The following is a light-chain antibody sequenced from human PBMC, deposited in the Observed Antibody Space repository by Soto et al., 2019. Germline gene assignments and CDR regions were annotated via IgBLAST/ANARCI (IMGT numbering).Light chain of an antibody. J-gene: IGKJ5*01. Sequence: EIVRTQSPATLSLSPGERATLSCRASQSVSSSSLAWYQQRPGQAPRLLIYGTSSRATGIPDRFSGGGSGTDFTLTISRLEPEDFAVYCCQRYGSSPLITFGQGTRRRL. V-gene: IGKV3-20*01. CDR1: QSVSSSS. CDR3: QRYGSSPLIT. CDR2: GTS.